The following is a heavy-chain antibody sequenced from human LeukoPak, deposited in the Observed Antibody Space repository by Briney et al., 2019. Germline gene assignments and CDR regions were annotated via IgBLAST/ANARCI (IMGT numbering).Heavy chain of an antibody. J-gene: IGHJ4*02. CDR2: IDYSAST. CDR1: GGSIGSYY. D-gene: IGHD6-13*01. CDR3: ATHGGSWTFDY. V-gene: IGHV4-59*08. Sequence: SETLSLTCTLSGGSIGSYYWTWVRQPPGKGLEWIGYIDYSASTNSPPSFKSRVTMSVDTSKHHFSLKLSSVTAADTAVYFCATHGGSWTFDYWGQGTLVTVPS.